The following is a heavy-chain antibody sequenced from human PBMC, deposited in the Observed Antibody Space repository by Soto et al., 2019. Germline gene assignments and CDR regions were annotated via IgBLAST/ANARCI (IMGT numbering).Heavy chain of an antibody. CDR2: IYSGGST. CDR1: GFTVSSKF. J-gene: IGHJ4*02. CDR3: ARGLYYYDSSGYQKEYYFDY. D-gene: IGHD3-22*01. V-gene: IGHV3-53*01. Sequence: AGSLRLSCAASGFTVSSKFMTWVRQAPGEGLEWVSLIYSGGSTNYADSVKGRFTISRDNSKNTLYLQMNSLRAEDTAVYNCARGLYYYDSSGYQKEYYFDYWGQGTLVTVSS.